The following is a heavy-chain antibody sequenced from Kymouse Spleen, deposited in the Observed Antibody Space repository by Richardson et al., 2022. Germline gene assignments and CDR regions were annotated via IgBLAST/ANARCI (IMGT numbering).Heavy chain of an antibody. D-gene: IGHD3-3*01. J-gene: IGHJ6*02. Sequence: EVQLVESGGGLVQPGGSLRLSCAASGFTFSSYSMNWVRQAPGKGLEWVSYISSSSSTIYYADSVKGRFTISRDNAKNSLYLQMNSLRDEDTAVYYCASQLRFLEWLLYDTHYGMDVWGQGTTVTVSS. CDR3: ASQLRFLEWLLYDTHYGMDV. CDR1: GFTFSSYS. CDR2: ISSSSSTI. V-gene: IGHV3-48*02.